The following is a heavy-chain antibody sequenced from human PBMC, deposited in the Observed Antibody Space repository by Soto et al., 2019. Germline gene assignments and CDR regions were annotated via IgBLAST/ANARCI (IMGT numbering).Heavy chain of an antibody. V-gene: IGHV1-69*06. CDR1: GGTFSSNA. D-gene: IGHD3-9*01. J-gene: IGHJ4*02. Sequence: QVQLVQSGAEVKKPGSSVKVSCKASGGTFSSNAISWVRQAPGQGLEWMGGIIPIYASPNYAQNFQGRDTVTAEKATSTVYWELSRLKFAYSAIYYCAVTVTGSRSSLAHRGRGTQIIVSS. CDR2: IIPIYASP. CDR3: AVTVTGSRSSLAH.